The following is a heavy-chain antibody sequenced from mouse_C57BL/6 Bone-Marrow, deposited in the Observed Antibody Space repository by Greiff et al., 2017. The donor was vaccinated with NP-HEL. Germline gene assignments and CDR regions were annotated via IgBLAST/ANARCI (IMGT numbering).Heavy chain of an antibody. J-gene: IGHJ3*01. V-gene: IGHV3-1*01. CDR1: GYSITSGYD. CDR2: ISYSGST. D-gene: IGHD2-2*01. CDR3: ARDYGYGGFAY. Sequence: EVKLQESGPGMVKPSQSLSLTCTVTGYSITSGYDWHWIRHFPGNKLEWMGYISYSGSTNYNPSLKSRISITHDTSKNHFFLKLNSVTTEDTATYYCARDYGYGGFAYWGQGTLVTVSA.